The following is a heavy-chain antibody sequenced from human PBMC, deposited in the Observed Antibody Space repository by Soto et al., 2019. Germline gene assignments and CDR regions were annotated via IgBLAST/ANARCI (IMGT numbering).Heavy chain of an antibody. CDR2: ISYDGSNK. CDR3: ARDWRAYCGGDCYPYYFDY. CDR1: GFTFSSYA. Sequence: GGSLRLSCAASGFTFSSYAMHWVRQAPGKGLEWVAVISYDGSNKYYADSVKGRFTISRDNSKNTLYLQMNSLRAEDTAVYYCARDWRAYCGGDCYPYYFDYWGQGTLVTVSS. D-gene: IGHD2-21*02. J-gene: IGHJ4*02. V-gene: IGHV3-30-3*01.